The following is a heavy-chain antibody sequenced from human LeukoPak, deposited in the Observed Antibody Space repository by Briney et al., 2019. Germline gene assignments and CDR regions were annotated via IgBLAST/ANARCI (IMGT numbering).Heavy chain of an antibody. CDR3: ARASYYYDSSGYDY. Sequence: GGSLRLSCAASGFTFSSYWMSWVRQAPGKGLEWVAVISYDGSNKYYADSVKGRFTISRDNSKNTLYLQMNSLRAEDTAVYYCARASYYYDSSGYDYWGQGTLVTVSS. CDR2: ISYDGSNK. V-gene: IGHV3-30-3*01. CDR1: GFTFSSYW. J-gene: IGHJ4*02. D-gene: IGHD3-22*01.